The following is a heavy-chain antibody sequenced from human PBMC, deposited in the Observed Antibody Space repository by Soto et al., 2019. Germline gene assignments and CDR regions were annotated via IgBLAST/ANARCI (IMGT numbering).Heavy chain of an antibody. CDR3: ARAQRSYGAGTYLSFDL. J-gene: IGHJ4*02. Sequence: QEQLVQSGAEVKKPGASVRVSCKASGNTFTTYDVNWVRQASGQGLEWVGWMNPNSGNTAYAPRFQGRVTMTRDTSMSTAYMELRSLRSEDTALYFCARAQRSYGAGTYLSFDLWGQGTLVTVSS. CDR1: GNTFTTYD. V-gene: IGHV1-8*01. D-gene: IGHD3-10*01. CDR2: MNPNSGNT.